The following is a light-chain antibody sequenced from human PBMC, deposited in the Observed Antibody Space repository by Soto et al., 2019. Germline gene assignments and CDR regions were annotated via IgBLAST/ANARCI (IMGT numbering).Light chain of an antibody. CDR3: HESNNWPYT. Sequence: IVMSQSPATLSVSPGERVTLSWRASQSVADNLAWYQQKPGQAPRLLMYGASTRATGIPARFSGSGSGTEFTLTISSLQSEDFALYYCHESNNWPYTFGQGTKLEIK. J-gene: IGKJ2*01. CDR1: QSVADN. CDR2: GAS. V-gene: IGKV3-15*01.